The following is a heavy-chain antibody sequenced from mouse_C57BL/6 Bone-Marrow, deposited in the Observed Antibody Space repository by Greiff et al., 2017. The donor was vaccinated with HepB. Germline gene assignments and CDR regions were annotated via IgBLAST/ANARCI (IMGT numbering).Heavy chain of an antibody. CDR2: ISDGGSYT. J-gene: IGHJ3*01. V-gene: IGHV5-4*01. D-gene: IGHD1-1*01. Sequence: EVQGVESGGGLVKPGGSLKLSCAASGFTFSSYAMSWVRQTPEKRLEWVATISDGGSYTYYPDNVKGRFTISRDNAKNNLYLQMSHLKSEDTAMYYCARDEGSSYVNWFAYWGQGTLVTVSA. CDR1: GFTFSSYA. CDR3: ARDEGSSYVNWFAY.